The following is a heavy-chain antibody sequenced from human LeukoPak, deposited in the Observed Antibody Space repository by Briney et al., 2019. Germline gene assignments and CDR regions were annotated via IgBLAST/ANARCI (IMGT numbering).Heavy chain of an antibody. J-gene: IGHJ4*02. CDR1: GFTFSHSA. CDR2: IGRGVNLI. Sequence: GGSLRLSCAASGFTFSHSAMNWVRQSPEKGLEWVAYIGRGVNLIVYADSVKGRFTISRDDAQNSVSLQMNTLRAEDTAIYYCAKDFWDAHNWGRGTLVTVSP. V-gene: IGHV3-48*01. CDR3: AKDFWDAHN. D-gene: IGHD3-3*01.